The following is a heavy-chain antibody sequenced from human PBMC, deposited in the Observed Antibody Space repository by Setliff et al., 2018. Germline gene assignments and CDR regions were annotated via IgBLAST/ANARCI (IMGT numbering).Heavy chain of an antibody. CDR3: ARDRTAYDYGMDV. D-gene: IGHD5-18*01. CDR1: GGSLTQRY. Sequence: SETLSLTCTLSGGSLTQRYWSWVRQPPGKGLEWIGYVYYNGNTNYNPSLKSRVTISADTSKNQVSLKLTSATAADTAVYYCARDRTAYDYGMDVWGQGTTVTV. J-gene: IGHJ6*02. V-gene: IGHV4-59*11. CDR2: VYYNGNT.